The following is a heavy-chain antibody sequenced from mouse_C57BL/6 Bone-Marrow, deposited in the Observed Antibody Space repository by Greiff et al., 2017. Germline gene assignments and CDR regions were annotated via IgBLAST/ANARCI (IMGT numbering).Heavy chain of an antibody. CDR3: ARLGGYYDGY. CDR2: IDPANGNT. Sequence: EVQLQQSGAELVKPGASVKLSCTASGFNIKDTYMHWVKQRPEQGLEWIGRIDPANGNTEYDPKFQDKATITADTSSNTAYLHLSSLTSEDTAVYYCARLGGYYDGYWGQGTTLTVSS. CDR1: GFNIKDTY. D-gene: IGHD1-1*02. V-gene: IGHV14-3*02. J-gene: IGHJ2*01.